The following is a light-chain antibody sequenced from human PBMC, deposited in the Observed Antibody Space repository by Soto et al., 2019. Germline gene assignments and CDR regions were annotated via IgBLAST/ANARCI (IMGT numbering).Light chain of an antibody. CDR2: DAS. V-gene: IGKV3-20*01. CDR3: QQYGSSRT. J-gene: IGKJ1*01. Sequence: EIVMTQSPDRLSVSPGERATLSCRASQSISINLAWYQHKPGQTPRLLIYDASTRATGIPARFSGSGSGTDFTLTISRLEPEDFAVYYCQQYGSSRTLGQGTKVDIK. CDR1: QSISIN.